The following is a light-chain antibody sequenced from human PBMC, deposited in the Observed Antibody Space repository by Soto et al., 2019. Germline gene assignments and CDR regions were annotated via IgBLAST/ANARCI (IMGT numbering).Light chain of an antibody. CDR2: EVS. CDR1: SSDVGGYNY. CDR3: SSYAGSNNPL. V-gene: IGLV2-8*01. Sequence: QSALTQPPSAPGSPGQSVTISCTGTSSDVGGYNYVSWYQQHPGKAPKLMIYEVSKRPSGVPDRFSGSKSGNTASLTVSGLQAEDEADYYCSSYAGSNNPLFGGGTKLTVL. J-gene: IGLJ3*02.